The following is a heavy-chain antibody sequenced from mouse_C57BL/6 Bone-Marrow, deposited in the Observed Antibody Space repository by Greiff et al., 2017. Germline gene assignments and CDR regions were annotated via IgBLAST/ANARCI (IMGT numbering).Heavy chain of an antibody. CDR1: GYTFTSYW. D-gene: IGHD1-1*01. CDR3: ARGGYYGSSPLAY. CDR2: IYPSDSET. V-gene: IGHV1-61*01. J-gene: IGHJ3*01. Sequence: QVQLQQPGAELVRPGSSVKLSCKASGYTFTSYWMVWVKQRPGQGLEWIGNIYPSDSETHYNQKFKDKATLTVDKSSSTAYMQLSSLTSEDSAVYYCARGGYYGSSPLAYWGQGTLVTVSA.